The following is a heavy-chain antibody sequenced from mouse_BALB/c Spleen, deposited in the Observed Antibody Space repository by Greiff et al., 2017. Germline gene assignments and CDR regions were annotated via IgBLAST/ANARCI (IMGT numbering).Heavy chain of an antibody. CDR1: GFTFSSYT. CDR2: ISNGGGST. D-gene: IGHD1-1*01. Sequence: EVKLMESGGGLVQPGGSLKLSCAASGFTFSSYTMSWVRQTPEKRLEWVAYISNGGGSTYYPDTVKGRFTISRDNAKNTLYLQMSSLKSEDTAMYYCASSYYYGSSFFDYWGQGTTLTVSS. CDR3: ASSYYYGSSFFDY. J-gene: IGHJ2*01. V-gene: IGHV5-12-2*01.